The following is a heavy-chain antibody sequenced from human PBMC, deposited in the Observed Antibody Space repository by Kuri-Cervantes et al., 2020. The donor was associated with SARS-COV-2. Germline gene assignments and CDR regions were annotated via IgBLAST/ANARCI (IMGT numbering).Heavy chain of an antibody. CDR3: AKAAFTGYTGYRID. D-gene: IGHD3-16*02. CDR2: MSGSGAST. CDR1: GFSFSTNV. Sequence: GGSLRLSCAASGFSFSTNVMAWVRQAPGKGLEWVSTMSGSGASTHYADSVKGRFTISRDNSKNMLYLQIYSLRAEDTAVYYCAKAAFTGYTGYRIDWGQGTLVTVSS. J-gene: IGHJ4*02. V-gene: IGHV3-23*01.